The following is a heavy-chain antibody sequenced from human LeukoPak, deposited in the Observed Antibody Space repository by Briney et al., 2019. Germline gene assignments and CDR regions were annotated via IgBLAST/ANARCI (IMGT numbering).Heavy chain of an antibody. D-gene: IGHD6-6*01. CDR2: IYYSGSA. Sequence: SETLSLTCTVSGGSINGANYYWGWIRQPPGKGLEWIGSIYYSGSAYYSSSLKSRVTILVDTSKNQFSLKLSSVTAADTAVYYCARVGWQLVPLPYDYWGQGTLVTVSS. V-gene: IGHV4-39*07. J-gene: IGHJ4*02. CDR1: GGSINGANYY. CDR3: ARVGWQLVPLPYDY.